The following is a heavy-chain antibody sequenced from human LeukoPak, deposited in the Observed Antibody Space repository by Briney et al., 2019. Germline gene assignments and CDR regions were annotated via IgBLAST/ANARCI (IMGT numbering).Heavy chain of an antibody. Sequence: GGSLRLSCAASGFSVTDYVMTWVRQAPGKGLEWVSGISGSVGSTYYTDSVKGRFTISRDNSKNALYLQMNSLRAEDTAVYSCAVGASLPAHWGQGTLVTVSS. CDR3: AVGASLPAH. CDR1: GFSVTDYV. J-gene: IGHJ4*02. V-gene: IGHV3-23*01. D-gene: IGHD1-26*01. CDR2: ISGSVGST.